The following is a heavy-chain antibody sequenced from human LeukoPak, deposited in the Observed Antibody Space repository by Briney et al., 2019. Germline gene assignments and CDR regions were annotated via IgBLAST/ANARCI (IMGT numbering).Heavy chain of an antibody. CDR3: AKDLTAAASLRVGP. J-gene: IGHJ5*02. CDR1: GFTFTNYA. Sequence: QPGGSLRLSCATSGFTFTNYAMSWVRQAPGKGLEWVSAITASGGSTFYADSVKGRFTISRDNSKNTLYLQMNSLRAEDTAVYYCAKDLTAAASLRVGPWGQGTLVTVSS. D-gene: IGHD6-13*01. CDR2: ITASGGST. V-gene: IGHV3-23*01.